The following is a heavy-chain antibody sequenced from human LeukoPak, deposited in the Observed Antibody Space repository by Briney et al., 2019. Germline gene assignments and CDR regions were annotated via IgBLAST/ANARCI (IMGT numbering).Heavy chain of an antibody. CDR1: GGSISSYY. J-gene: IGHJ3*02. CDR3: ARYPIVVVVAATPGHAFDI. D-gene: IGHD2-15*01. Sequence: PSETLSPTCTVSGGSISSYYWSWIRQPPGKGLEWIGYIYYSGSTNYNPSLKSRVTISVDTSKNQFSLKLSSVTAADTAVYYCARYPIVVVVAATPGHAFDIWGQGTMVTVSS. V-gene: IGHV4-59*08. CDR2: IYYSGST.